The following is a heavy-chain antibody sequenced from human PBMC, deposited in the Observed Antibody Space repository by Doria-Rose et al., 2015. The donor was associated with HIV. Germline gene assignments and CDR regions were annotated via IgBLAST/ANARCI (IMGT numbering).Heavy chain of an antibody. CDR2: LNVGNGDT. D-gene: IGHD6-13*01. J-gene: IGHJ4*02. V-gene: IGHV1-3*01. CDR3: ARIHSLSSSSLGH. Sequence: APGQRLEWVGWLNVGNGDTRYSRKFQDRVTITSDTSANTGYMALSSLRSEDTAVYYCARIHSLSSSSLGHWGQGTLVTVSS.